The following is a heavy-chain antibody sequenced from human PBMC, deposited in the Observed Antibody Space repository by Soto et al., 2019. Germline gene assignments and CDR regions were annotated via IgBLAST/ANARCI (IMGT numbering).Heavy chain of an antibody. V-gene: IGHV3-23*01. D-gene: IGHD1-1*01. Sequence: GGSLRLSCAASGFTFSSYAMSWVRQAPGRGLEWVSAISGSGGSTYYADSVKGRFTTSRDNSKNTLYLQMNSLRAEDTAVYYCAKDQPGTKSVDYWGRGTLVTVSS. CDR2: ISGSGGST. J-gene: IGHJ4*02. CDR1: GFTFSSYA. CDR3: AKDQPGTKSVDY.